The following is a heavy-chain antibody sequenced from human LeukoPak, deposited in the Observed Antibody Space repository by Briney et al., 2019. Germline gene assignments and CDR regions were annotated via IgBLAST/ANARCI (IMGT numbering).Heavy chain of an antibody. CDR2: ISSSGSTI. CDR3: ARVYPTRVAGDY. J-gene: IGHJ4*02. V-gene: IGHV3-48*03. D-gene: IGHD3-10*01. Sequence: QPGGSLGLSCAASGFTFNNYGMTWVRQAPGKGLEWVSYISSSGSTIYYADSVKGRFTISRDNAKNSLYLQMNSLRAEDTAVYYCARVYPTRVAGDYWGQGTLVTVSS. CDR1: GFTFNNYG.